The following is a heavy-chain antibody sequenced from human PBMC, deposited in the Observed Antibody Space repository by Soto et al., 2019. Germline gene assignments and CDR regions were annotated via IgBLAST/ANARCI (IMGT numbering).Heavy chain of an antibody. CDR2: INPDSGGT. CDR3: ARGYCSSTSCYTDFDY. Sequence: ASVKVSCKASGYANTGYYMHWVRQAPGQGLEWMGWINPDSGGTNYAQKFQGWVTMTRDTSISTAYMELSRLRSDDTAVYYCARGYCSSTSCYTDFDYWGQGTLVTVSS. D-gene: IGHD2-2*01. J-gene: IGHJ4*02. V-gene: IGHV1-2*04. CDR1: GYANTGYY.